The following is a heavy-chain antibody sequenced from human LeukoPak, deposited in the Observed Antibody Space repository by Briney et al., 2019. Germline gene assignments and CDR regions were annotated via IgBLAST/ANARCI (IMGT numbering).Heavy chain of an antibody. CDR1: GFTFSSYA. J-gene: IGHJ4*02. D-gene: IGHD3-22*01. V-gene: IGHV3-23*01. CDR2: ISGSGGST. CDR3: AKVGSYYYDSSGLLDY. Sequence: GGSLRLSCAASGFTFSSYAMSWVRQAPGKGLEWVSAISGSGGSTYYADSVKGRFTISRDSSKNTLYLQMNSLRAEDTAVYYCAKVGSYYYDSSGLLDYWGQGTLVTVSS.